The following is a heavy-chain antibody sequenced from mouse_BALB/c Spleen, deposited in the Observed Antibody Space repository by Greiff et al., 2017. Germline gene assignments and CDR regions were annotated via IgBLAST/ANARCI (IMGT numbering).Heavy chain of an antibody. V-gene: IGHV1-5*01. Sequence: VQLQQSGTVLARPGASVKMSCKASGYTFTSYWMHWVKQRPGQGLEWIGAIYPGNSDTSYNQKFKGKAKLTAVTSTSTAYMELSSLTNEDSAVYYCTRGEARRGFAYWGQGTLVTVSA. J-gene: IGHJ3*01. CDR2: IYPGNSDT. CDR3: TRGEARRGFAY. D-gene: IGHD1-2*01. CDR1: GYTFTSYW.